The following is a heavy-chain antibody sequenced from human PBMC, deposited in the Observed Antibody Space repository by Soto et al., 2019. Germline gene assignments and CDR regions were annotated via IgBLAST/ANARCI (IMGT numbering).Heavy chain of an antibody. Sequence: GASVKVSCKASGFTFTSSAMQWVRQARGQRLEWIGWIVVGSGNTNYAQKFQERVTITRDMSTSTAYMELSRLRSDDTAVYYCARVAVYCSGGSCYSWFDPWGQGTLVTVSS. CDR2: IVVGSGNT. D-gene: IGHD2-15*01. CDR1: GFTFTSSA. CDR3: ARVAVYCSGGSCYSWFDP. J-gene: IGHJ5*02. V-gene: IGHV1-58*02.